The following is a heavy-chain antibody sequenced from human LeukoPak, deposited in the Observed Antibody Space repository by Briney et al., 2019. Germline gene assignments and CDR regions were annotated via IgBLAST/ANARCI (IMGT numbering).Heavy chain of an antibody. CDR2: MNPNSGNT. J-gene: IGHJ4*02. CDR3: ATWHYDSSGYYPTRDY. V-gene: IGHV1-8*01. CDR1: GYTFTSYD. D-gene: IGHD3-22*01. Sequence: ASVKVSCKASGYTFTSYDINWVRQATGQGLEWMGWMNPNSGNTGYAQKFQGRVTMTRNTSISTAYMELSSLRSEDTAVYYCATWHYDSSGYYPTRDYWGQGTLVTVSS.